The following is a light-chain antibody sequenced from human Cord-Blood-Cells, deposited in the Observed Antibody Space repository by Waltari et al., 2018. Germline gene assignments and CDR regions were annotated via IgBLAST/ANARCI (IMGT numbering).Light chain of an antibody. J-gene: IGLJ2*01. CDR2: DVS. Sequence: QAALTQPRSVSGSPGQSVTITCTGTSSDVGCYNYVSWYQQHPGTAPKLMIDDVSKRPSGVPDRFSGSKSSNTASLTISGLQAEDEADYYCCSYAGSYTLVFGGGSKLT. CDR3: CSYAGSYTLV. CDR1: SSDVGCYNY. V-gene: IGLV2-11*01.